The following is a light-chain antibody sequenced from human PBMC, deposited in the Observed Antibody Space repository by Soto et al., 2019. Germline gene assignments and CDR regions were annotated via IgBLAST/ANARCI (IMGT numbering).Light chain of an antibody. CDR2: DVS. Sequence: QSALTQPASVSGSPGQSITISCTGTSSDVGGYNYVSWYQQHPGKAPKLMIYDVSNRPSGVSNRFSGSKSVNTASLTISGLQAEDEADYYCSSYTGNTTHYVFGTGTKVTVL. V-gene: IGLV2-14*01. J-gene: IGLJ1*01. CDR1: SSDVGGYNY. CDR3: SSYTGNTTHYV.